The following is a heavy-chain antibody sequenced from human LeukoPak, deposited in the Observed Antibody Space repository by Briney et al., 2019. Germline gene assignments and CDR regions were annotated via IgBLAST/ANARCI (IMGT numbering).Heavy chain of an antibody. V-gene: IGHV3-23*01. Sequence: GGSLRLSCAASGFTFSTYAMSWVRQAPGKGLEWVSAISGSGGSTYYADSVKGRFTISRDNSKNTLYPQMNSLRAEDTAVYYCAKDPNGDYLGAFDSWGQGTMVTVS. CDR3: AKDPNGDYLGAFDS. J-gene: IGHJ3*02. CDR1: GFTFSTYA. CDR2: ISGSGGST. D-gene: IGHD4-17*01.